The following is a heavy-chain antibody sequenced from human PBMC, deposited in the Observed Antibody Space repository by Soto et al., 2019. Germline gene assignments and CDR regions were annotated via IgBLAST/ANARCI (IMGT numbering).Heavy chain of an antibody. CDR3: ASSVLPVVELQEPYFDY. CDR2: IIPIFGTA. V-gene: IGHV1-69*13. CDR1: GGTFSSYA. D-gene: IGHD1-7*01. Sequence: GASVKVSCKASGGTFSSYAISWVRQAPGQGLEWMGGIIPIFGTANYAQKFQGRVTITADESTSTAYMELSSLRSEDTAVYYCASSVLPVVELQEPYFDYWGQGTLVTVSS. J-gene: IGHJ4*02.